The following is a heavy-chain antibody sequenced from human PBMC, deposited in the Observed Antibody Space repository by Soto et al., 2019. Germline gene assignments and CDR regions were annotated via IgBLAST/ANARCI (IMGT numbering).Heavy chain of an antibody. Sequence: QVQLVQSGAEVKKPGSSVKVSCKASGGTFSSYAISWVRQAPGQGLEWMGGIIPIFGTANYAQKFQGRVTITADESTRTAYMELSSLRSEDTAVYYCARASLRYFDWLSSYYYGMDVWGQGTTVTVSS. D-gene: IGHD3-9*01. V-gene: IGHV1-69*12. CDR3: ARASLRYFDWLSSYYYGMDV. J-gene: IGHJ6*02. CDR2: IIPIFGTA. CDR1: GGTFSSYA.